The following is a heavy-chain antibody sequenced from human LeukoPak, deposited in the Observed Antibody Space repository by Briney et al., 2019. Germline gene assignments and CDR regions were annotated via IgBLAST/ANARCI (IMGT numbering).Heavy chain of an antibody. CDR1: GFTVSSNY. D-gene: IGHD3-10*02. CDR2: ISYDGSNK. Sequence: SGGSLRLSCATSGFTVSSNYMSWVRQAPGKGLEWVAVISYDGSNKYYADSVKGRFTISRDNSKNTLYLQMNSLRAEDTAVYYCARDVRLRSMDVWGQGTTVTVSS. V-gene: IGHV3-30-3*01. CDR3: ARDVRLRSMDV. J-gene: IGHJ6*02.